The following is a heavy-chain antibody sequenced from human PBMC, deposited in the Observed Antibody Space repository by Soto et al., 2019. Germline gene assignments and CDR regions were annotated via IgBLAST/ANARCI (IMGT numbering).Heavy chain of an antibody. CDR2: ISGSGRTT. Sequence: EVQLLESGGGLVQPGGSLRLSCAASGFTFGTYAMKWLRQAPGRGLECVSFISGSGRTTYYADSVKGRFTVSRDNSNNTMYLQMNSLRAEDTALYYCAKFRGPSYSYYYMDVWGKGATFTVSS. V-gene: IGHV3-23*01. D-gene: IGHD3-16*01. CDR3: AKFRGPSYSYYYMDV. CDR1: GFTFGTYA. J-gene: IGHJ6*03.